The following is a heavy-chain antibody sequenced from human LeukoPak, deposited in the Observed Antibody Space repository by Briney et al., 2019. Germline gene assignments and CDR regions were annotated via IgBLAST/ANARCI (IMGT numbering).Heavy chain of an antibody. CDR1: GFTFSSYW. J-gene: IGHJ3*02. CDR3: ARDHYYDSSGYYDLDAFDI. V-gene: IGHV3-74*01. CDR2: INSDGSST. Sequence: GGSLRLSCAASGFTFSSYWMHWVRQAPGKGLVWVSRINSDGSSTSYADSVKGRFTISRDNAKNTLYLQMNSLRAEDTAVYYCARDHYYDSSGYYDLDAFDIWGQGTMVTVSS. D-gene: IGHD3-22*01.